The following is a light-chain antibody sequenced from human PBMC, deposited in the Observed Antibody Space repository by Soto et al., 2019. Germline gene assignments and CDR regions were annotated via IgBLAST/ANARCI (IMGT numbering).Light chain of an antibody. V-gene: IGKV3-15*01. J-gene: IGKJ1*01. CDR2: GAS. CDR1: QSVSSN. CDR3: QQYNNWRGT. Sequence: EIVMTQSPATLSVSPGERATLSCRASQSVSSNLAWYQQKPGQAPRLLIYGASTRATGIPARFSGSGSGTEFTLTISSRQSEDFAVYYCQQYNNWRGTFGQGTKVEIK.